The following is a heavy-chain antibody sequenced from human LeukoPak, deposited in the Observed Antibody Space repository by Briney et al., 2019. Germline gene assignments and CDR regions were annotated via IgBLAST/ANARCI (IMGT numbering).Heavy chain of an antibody. Sequence: SETLSLTCAAYGGSFSGYYLSWIRQPPGKGLEWIGEINHSGSTNYNPCLKSRVTISVDTSKYQFSLKLSSVTAADTAGYYCARREIATIGLRFDPWGQGTLVTVSS. J-gene: IGHJ5*02. CDR3: ARREIATIGLRFDP. D-gene: IGHD5-24*01. CDR2: INHSGST. V-gene: IGHV4-34*01. CDR1: GGSFSGYY.